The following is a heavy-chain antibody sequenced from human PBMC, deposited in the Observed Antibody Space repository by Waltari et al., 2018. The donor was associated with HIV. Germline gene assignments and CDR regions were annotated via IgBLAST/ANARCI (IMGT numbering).Heavy chain of an antibody. CDR2: IKQDGSEK. CDR1: GFTFSSSW. D-gene: IGHD1-1*01. CDR3: ARDPLVEHRGILDY. J-gene: IGHJ4*02. V-gene: IGHV3-7*01. Sequence: EVQLGESGGGLVQPGGSLSLSCAASGFTFSSSWMSWVRQAPGKGLEWVANIKQDGSEKYYVDSVKGRFTISRDNAKNSLYLQMNSLRAEDTAVYYCARDPLVEHRGILDYWGQGTLVTVSS.